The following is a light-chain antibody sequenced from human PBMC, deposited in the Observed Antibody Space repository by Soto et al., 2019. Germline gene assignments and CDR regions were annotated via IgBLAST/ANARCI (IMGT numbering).Light chain of an antibody. J-gene: IGKJ1*01. Sequence: DIVMTQSPLSLPVTPGEPASISCRSSQSLLHSNGKTFLDWYLQKPGQSPQLLIFSASKRASGVPDRFSASGSGTDFTLKINRVEAEDVGVYYCMKTLQTPGTFGQGTKV. CDR2: SAS. CDR1: QSLLHSNGKTF. V-gene: IGKV2-28*01. CDR3: MKTLQTPGT.